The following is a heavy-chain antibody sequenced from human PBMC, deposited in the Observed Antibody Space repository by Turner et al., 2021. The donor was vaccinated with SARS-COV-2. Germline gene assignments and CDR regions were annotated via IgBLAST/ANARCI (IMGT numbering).Heavy chain of an antibody. CDR2: ISSSSSTI. Sequence: EVQLVESGGGLVQPGGSLRLSCAASGFTFSSYSMNWVLQAPGKGLEWVSYISSSSSTIYYADSVKGRFTISRDNAKNSLYLQMNSLRAEDTAVYNCARVSGSSSYYYYGMDVWGQGTTVTVSS. D-gene: IGHD6-13*01. CDR3: ARVSGSSSYYYYGMDV. J-gene: IGHJ6*02. CDR1: GFTFSSYS. V-gene: IGHV3-48*01.